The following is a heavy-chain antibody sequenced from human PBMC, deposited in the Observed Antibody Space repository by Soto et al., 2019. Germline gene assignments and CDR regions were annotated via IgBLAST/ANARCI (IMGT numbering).Heavy chain of an antibody. D-gene: IGHD4-17*01. V-gene: IGHV3-23*01. CDR3: AKGAAVTNSYYYYGMDV. J-gene: IGHJ6*02. CDR2: ISGSGGST. Sequence: EVQLLESGGGLVEPGGSLRLSCAASGFTFSSYAMSWVRQAPGKGLEWVSAISGSGGSTYYADSVKGRFTISRDNSKNTLYLQMNSLRAEDTAVYYCAKGAAVTNSYYYYGMDVWGQGTTVTVSS. CDR1: GFTFSSYA.